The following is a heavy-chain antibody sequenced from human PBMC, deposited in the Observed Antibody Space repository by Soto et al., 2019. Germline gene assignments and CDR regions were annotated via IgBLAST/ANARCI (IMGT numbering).Heavy chain of an antibody. J-gene: IGHJ4*02. V-gene: IGHV1-69*01. CDR3: GAATYCSSINCPGDY. CDR1: GGTFSTYA. CDR2: IVPIFDTA. D-gene: IGHD2-2*01. Sequence: QVQLMQSGAEVKKPGSSVKVSCKASGGTFSTYAISWVRQAPGQGLEWLGAIVPIFDTANYAQKFQGRVTITADESTGTVYMELPSLRSDDTAVYYCGAATYCSSINCPGDYWGQGSLVTVSS.